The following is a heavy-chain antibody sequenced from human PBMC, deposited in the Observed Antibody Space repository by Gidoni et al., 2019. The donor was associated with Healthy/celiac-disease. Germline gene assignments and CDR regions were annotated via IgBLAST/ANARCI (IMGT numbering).Heavy chain of an antibody. CDR2: IYYSGST. J-gene: IGHJ4*02. CDR3: AREGWELLRYFDY. Sequence: QVQLQESGPGLVKPSQTLSLTCTVSGGSISSGGYYWSWIRQHPGKGLEWIGYIYYSGSTYYNPPLKSRVTISVDTSKNQFSLKLSSVTAADTAVYYCAREGWELLRYFDYWGQGTLVTVSS. V-gene: IGHV4-31*03. CDR1: GGSISSGGYY. D-gene: IGHD1-26*01.